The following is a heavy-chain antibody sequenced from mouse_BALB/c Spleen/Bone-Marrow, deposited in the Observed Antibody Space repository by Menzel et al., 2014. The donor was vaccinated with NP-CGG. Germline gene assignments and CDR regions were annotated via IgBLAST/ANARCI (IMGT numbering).Heavy chain of an antibody. CDR2: INPSTGYT. CDR1: GYTFTTYW. CDR3: ARYGGRSYDGFAY. V-gene: IGHV1-7*01. J-gene: IGHJ3*01. Sequence: SGAELAKPGASVKMSCKASGYTFTTYWMHWVKQRPGQGLEWIGYINPSTGYTEYNQKFKDKATLTADKSSSTAYMQLSSLTSEDSAVYYCARYGGRSYDGFAYWGQGTLVTVSA. D-gene: IGHD2-12*01.